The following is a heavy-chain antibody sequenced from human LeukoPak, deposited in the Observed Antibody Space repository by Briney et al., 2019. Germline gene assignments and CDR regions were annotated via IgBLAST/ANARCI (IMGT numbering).Heavy chain of an antibody. Sequence: SVKVSCKASGGTFSSYAISWVRQAPGQGLEWMGGIIPIFGTANYAQKFQGRVTITADKSTSTAYMELSSLRPEDTARYYCANLRLGVTKGVRVDYWGQGTLVTVSS. V-gene: IGHV1-69*06. CDR3: ANLRLGVTKGVRVDY. CDR1: GGTFSSYA. CDR2: IIPIFGTA. J-gene: IGHJ4*01. D-gene: IGHD4-17*01.